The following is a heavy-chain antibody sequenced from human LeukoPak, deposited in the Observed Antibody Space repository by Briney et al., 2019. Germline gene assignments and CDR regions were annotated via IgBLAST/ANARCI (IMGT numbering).Heavy chain of an antibody. Sequence: GGSLRLSCAASGFTFDDYAMHWVRQAPGKGLEWVSGISWNSGSIGYADSVKGRFTISRDNAKNSLYLQMNGLRAEDTALYYCARAIYSSGWYYFDYWGQGTLVTVSS. CDR1: GFTFDDYA. J-gene: IGHJ4*02. V-gene: IGHV3-9*01. CDR2: ISWNSGSI. CDR3: ARAIYSSGWYYFDY. D-gene: IGHD6-19*01.